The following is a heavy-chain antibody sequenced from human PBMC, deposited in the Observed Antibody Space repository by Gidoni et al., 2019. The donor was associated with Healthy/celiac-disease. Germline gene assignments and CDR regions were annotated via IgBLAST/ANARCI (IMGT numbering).Heavy chain of an antibody. D-gene: IGHD3-10*01. CDR1: GYTFTGYY. V-gene: IGHV1-2*02. CDR2: INPNSGGT. CDR3: AREGGYGSIWYYGMDV. Sequence: QVQLVQSGAEVKKPGASVKVSCKASGYTFTGYYMHWVRQAPGQGLEWMGWINPNSGGTNYAQKFQGRVTMTRDTSISTAYMELSRLRSDDTAVYYGAREGGYGSIWYYGMDVWGQGTTVTVSS. J-gene: IGHJ6*02.